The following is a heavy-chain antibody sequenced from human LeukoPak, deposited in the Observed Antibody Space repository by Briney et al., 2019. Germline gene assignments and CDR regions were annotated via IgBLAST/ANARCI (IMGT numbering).Heavy chain of an antibody. V-gene: IGHV4-59*01. CDR1: GGSISSYY. CDR2: IYYSGST. J-gene: IGHJ1*01. D-gene: IGHD4-23*01. CDR3: SGTVVTQYFQH. Sequence: SETLSLTCTVSGGSISSYYWSWIRQPPGKGLEWIGYIYYSGSTNYNPSLKSRVTISVDTSKSQFSLKLSSVTAADTAVYYCSGTVVTQYFQHWGQGTLVTVSS.